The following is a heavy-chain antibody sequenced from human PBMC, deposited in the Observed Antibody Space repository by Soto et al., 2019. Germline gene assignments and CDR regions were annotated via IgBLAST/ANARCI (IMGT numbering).Heavy chain of an antibody. CDR1: GYTFTDYY. CDR2: ISSYNGVT. CDR3: ARGNEEDCGSTSCANFDS. Sequence: EASVKVSCKASGYTFTDYYMHWVRQSPGQGLEWMGWISSYNGVTHYAPKFQGRVTISVDTSKNQFSLKLRSVTAADTAVYYCARGNEEDCGSTSCANFDSWGQGALVTVSS. J-gene: IGHJ4*02. V-gene: IGHV1-2*02. D-gene: IGHD2-2*01.